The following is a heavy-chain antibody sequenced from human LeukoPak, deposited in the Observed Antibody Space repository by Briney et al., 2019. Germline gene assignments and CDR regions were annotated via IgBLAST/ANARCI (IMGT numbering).Heavy chain of an antibody. Sequence: GGSLRLSCAASGFTFDDYAMHWVRQAPGKGLEWVSGISWNSGSIGYADSVKGRFTISRDNAKNSLYLQMNSLRAEDTALYYCAKDTDSSGFHYFDYWGQGTLVTVSS. CDR2: ISWNSGSI. CDR3: AKDTDSSGFHYFDY. CDR1: GFTFDDYA. V-gene: IGHV3-9*01. D-gene: IGHD6-19*01. J-gene: IGHJ4*02.